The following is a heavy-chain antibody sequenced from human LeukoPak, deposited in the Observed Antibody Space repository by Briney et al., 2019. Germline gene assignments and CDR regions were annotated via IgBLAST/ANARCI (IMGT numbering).Heavy chain of an antibody. J-gene: IGHJ4*02. V-gene: IGHV4-28*01. CDR3: ARKIDSIHHFDD. CDR1: GYSISSSNW. CDR2: IYHTGST. D-gene: IGHD3-22*01. Sequence: PSDTLSLTCAVSGYSISSSNWWGWLRQPPGKGLEWIGYIYHTGSTHYNPSLRSRATMSVDTSKNQFSLKLSSVTAVDTAVYFCARKIDSIHHFDDWGQGTLVTVSS.